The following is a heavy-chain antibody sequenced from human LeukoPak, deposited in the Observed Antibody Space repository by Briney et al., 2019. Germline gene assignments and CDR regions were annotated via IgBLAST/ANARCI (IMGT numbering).Heavy chain of an antibody. D-gene: IGHD6-19*01. V-gene: IGHV1-69-2*01. CDR1: GYTFTDYY. CDR3: ATDGSSGSFVYFDL. Sequence: ASVKISCKVSGYTFTDYYMHWVQQAPGKGLEWMGLVDPEDGETIYAEKFQGRVTITADTSTDTAYMELSNLRSEDTAVYYCATDGSSGSFVYFDLWGRGTLVTVSS. J-gene: IGHJ2*01. CDR2: VDPEDGET.